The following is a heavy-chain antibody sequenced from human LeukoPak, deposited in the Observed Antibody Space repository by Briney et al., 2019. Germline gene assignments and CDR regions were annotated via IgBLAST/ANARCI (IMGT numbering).Heavy chain of an antibody. CDR1: GGSFSGYY. D-gene: IGHD4-17*01. J-gene: IGHJ4*02. V-gene: IGHV4-34*01. Sequence: PSETLSLTCAVYGGSFSGYYWSWIRQPPGKGLEWIGEINHGGSTNYNPSLKSRVTISVDTSKNRFSLKLSSVTAADTAVYYCASSTTVVTSFDYWGQGTLVTVSS. CDR3: ASSTTVVTSFDY. CDR2: INHGGST.